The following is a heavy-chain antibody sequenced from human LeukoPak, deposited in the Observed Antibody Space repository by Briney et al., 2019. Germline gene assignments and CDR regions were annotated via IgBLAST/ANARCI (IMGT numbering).Heavy chain of an antibody. CDR1: GGSISSYY. J-gene: IGHJ6*03. V-gene: IGHV4-59*01. CDR2: IYCSGST. Sequence: SETLSLTCTVSGGSISSYYWSWIRQPPGKGLEWIGYIYCSGSTNYNPSLKSRVTISVDTSKNQFSLKLSSVTAADTAVYYCARVYYYYYMDVWGKGTTVTISS. CDR3: ARVYYYYYMDV.